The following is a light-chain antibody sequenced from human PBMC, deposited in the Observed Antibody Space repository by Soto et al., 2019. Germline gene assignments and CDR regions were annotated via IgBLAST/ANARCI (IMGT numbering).Light chain of an antibody. V-gene: IGKV3-15*01. CDR1: QSVSSN. CDR2: GAS. CDR3: QQYYNWPPLT. Sequence: EIVMTQSPATLSVSPGERATLSCRASQSVSSNLAWYQQKPGQAPRLLIYGASTRSAGTPARLSGSGSGTEFTLTIISLLSEDVAVAYCQQYYNWPPLTFGGGTKVEIK. J-gene: IGKJ4*01.